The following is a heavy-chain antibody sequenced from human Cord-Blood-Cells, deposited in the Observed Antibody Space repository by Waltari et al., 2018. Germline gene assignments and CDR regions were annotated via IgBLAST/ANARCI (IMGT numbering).Heavy chain of an antibody. CDR1: GGSFSGYY. CDR3: ARGWGHSYGPYWYFDL. Sequence: QVQLQQWGAGLLKPSETLSLTCAVYGGSFSGYYWSWIRQTPGKGRKWIVEINHSGSTNYNPSRKSRVTISVDTAKTQFALKLSSVTAADTAVYYCARGWGHSYGPYWYFDLWGRGTLVTVSS. V-gene: IGHV4-34*01. CDR2: INHSGST. J-gene: IGHJ2*01. D-gene: IGHD5-18*01.